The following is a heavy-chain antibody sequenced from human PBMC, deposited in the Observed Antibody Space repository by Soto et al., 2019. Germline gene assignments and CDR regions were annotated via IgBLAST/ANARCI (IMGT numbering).Heavy chain of an antibody. V-gene: IGHV1-3*01. CDR1: GYTFTSYA. D-gene: IGHD3-10*01. CDR2: INAGNGNT. J-gene: IGHJ6*02. CDR3: ARARRGAWHYYYYYGMDV. Sequence: ASVKVSCKXSGYTFTSYAMHWVRQAPGQRLEWMGWINAGNGNTKYSQKFQGRVTITRDTSASTAYMELSSLRSEDTAVYYCARARRGAWHYYYYYGMDVWGQGTTVTVSS.